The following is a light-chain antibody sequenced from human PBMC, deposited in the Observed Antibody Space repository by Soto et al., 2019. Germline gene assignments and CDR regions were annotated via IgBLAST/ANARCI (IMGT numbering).Light chain of an antibody. J-gene: IGKJ4*01. CDR1: QSVSSN. Sequence: EIVMTQSPATLSVSPGERATLSCRASQSVSSNLAWYQQKPGQPPRLLVHGASIRATGIPARFSGSGSGTEFSITSSSLPSDDFAVYDWQQYNNWRPLTVGGGTKVESK. CDR2: GAS. CDR3: QQYNNWRPLT. V-gene: IGKV3-15*01.